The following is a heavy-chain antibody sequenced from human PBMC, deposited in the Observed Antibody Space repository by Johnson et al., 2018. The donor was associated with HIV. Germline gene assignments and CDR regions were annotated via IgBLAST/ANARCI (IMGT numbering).Heavy chain of an antibody. Sequence: VQLVESGGGLIQPGGSLRLSCAASGFTVSSNYMSWVRQAPGKGLEWVSVIYSGGRTFYADSVKGRFTISRDNSKNTLYPQMNSLRAEDTAVYYCARDAIRFGGVEFGESVGDAFDIWGQGTMVTVSS. D-gene: IGHD3-16*01. CDR3: ARDAIRFGGVEFGESVGDAFDI. CDR2: IYSGGRT. J-gene: IGHJ3*02. V-gene: IGHV3-53*01. CDR1: GFTVSSNY.